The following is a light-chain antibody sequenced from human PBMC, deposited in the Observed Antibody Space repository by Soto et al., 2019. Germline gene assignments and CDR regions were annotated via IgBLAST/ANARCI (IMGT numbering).Light chain of an antibody. CDR2: DTS. Sequence: EIVLTQSTGTLSLSPGERATLSCRASQSVRDRYLAWYQQKPGQAPSLLIYDTSTRATGVPDRFSGSGSGTDFALTISRVEPEDFAIYFCQQYGISPGTFGQWTKVEI. J-gene: IGKJ1*01. CDR1: QSVRDRY. V-gene: IGKV3-20*01. CDR3: QQYGISPGT.